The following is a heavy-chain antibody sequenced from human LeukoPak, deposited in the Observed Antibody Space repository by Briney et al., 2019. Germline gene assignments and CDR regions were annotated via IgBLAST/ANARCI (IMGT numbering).Heavy chain of an antibody. J-gene: IGHJ4*02. CDR3: ARIPPYQVLRDIVGDTGDN. Sequence: PSETLSLTCAVYGGSFSGYYWSWIRQPPGKGLEWIGEINHSGSTNYNPSLKSRVTISVDTSKNQFSLKLSSVTAADTAVYYCARIPPYQVLRDIVGDTGDNWGQGTLVTVSS. CDR2: INHSGST. CDR1: GGSFSGYY. V-gene: IGHV4-34*01. D-gene: IGHD1-26*01.